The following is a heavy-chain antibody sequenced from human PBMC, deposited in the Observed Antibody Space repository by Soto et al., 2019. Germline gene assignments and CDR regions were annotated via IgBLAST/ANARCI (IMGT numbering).Heavy chain of an antibody. D-gene: IGHD3-16*01. J-gene: IGHJ6*03. CDR2: IYYSGST. V-gene: IGHV4-59*01. Sequence: SETLSLTCTVSGGSISSYYWSWIRQPPGKGLEWIGYIYYSGSTNYNPSLRGRVTISVDTSKNQFSLKLTSVTAADTAVYYCARCALPFASYYYMDVWGKGTTVTVSS. CDR3: ARCALPFASYYYMDV. CDR1: GGSISSYY.